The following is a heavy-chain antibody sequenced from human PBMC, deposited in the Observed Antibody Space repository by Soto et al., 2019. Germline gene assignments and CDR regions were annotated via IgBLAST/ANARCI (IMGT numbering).Heavy chain of an antibody. D-gene: IGHD3-9*01. J-gene: IGHJ4*02. CDR3: ARPPGYISDWYYFDL. CDR1: GYTFIDYY. V-gene: IGHV1-2*02. Sequence: ASVKVSCKASGYTFIDYYMHWVRQAPGQGFEWMGRISPRSGDTNYAQKFQGRVTMTWDTSLNTAYMELSSLIPEDTAVYYCARPPGYISDWYYFDLWGQGTLVTVSS. CDR2: ISPRSGDT.